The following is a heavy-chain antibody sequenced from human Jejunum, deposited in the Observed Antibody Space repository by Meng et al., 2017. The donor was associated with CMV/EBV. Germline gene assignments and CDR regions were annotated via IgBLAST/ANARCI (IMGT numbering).Heavy chain of an antibody. CDR3: ARVEVGITSGDY. J-gene: IGHJ4*02. V-gene: IGHV1-18*01. CDR2: ISAYNGNT. Sequence: QAQLVQRGGEVKKPGASVKFSCKDSGYTFTNYGITWVRQAPGQGLEWMGWISAYNGNTNYAQTLQGRVTMTTDTSTSTAYMELGSLRSDDTAVYYCARVEVGITSGDYWGQGTLVTVSS. CDR1: GYTFTNYG. D-gene: IGHD1-26*01.